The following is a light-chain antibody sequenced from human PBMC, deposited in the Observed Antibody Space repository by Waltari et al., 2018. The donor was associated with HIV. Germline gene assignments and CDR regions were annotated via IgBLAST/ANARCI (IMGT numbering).Light chain of an antibody. V-gene: IGLV1-47*01. CDR1: TSTIGSNF. CDR2: RNV. J-gene: IGLJ2*01. CDR3: ATRDDSLSGPV. Sequence: QSVLTQPPSASGTPGQRVTISCSGSTSTIGSNFVYWFQQLPGTAPKLLIYRNVQRPSGVPDRFSGSKSGTSASLAISGLRSEDEANYYCATRDDSLSGPVFGGGTRLTVL.